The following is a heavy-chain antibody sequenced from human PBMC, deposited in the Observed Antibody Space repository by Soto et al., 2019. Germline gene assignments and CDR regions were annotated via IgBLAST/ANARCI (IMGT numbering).Heavy chain of an antibody. Sequence: ASVKVSCKVSGYTLTELSMHWVRQAPGKGLEWMGGFDPEDGETIYAQKFQGRVTMTEDTSTDTAYMELSSLRSEDTAVYYCETLRSRNWNHVHFDYWGQGTLVTVSS. D-gene: IGHD1-20*01. CDR2: FDPEDGET. V-gene: IGHV1-24*01. J-gene: IGHJ4*02. CDR3: ETLRSRNWNHVHFDY. CDR1: GYTLTELS.